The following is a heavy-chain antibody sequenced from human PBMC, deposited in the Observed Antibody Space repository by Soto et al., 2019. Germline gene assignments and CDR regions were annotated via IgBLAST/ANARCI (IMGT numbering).Heavy chain of an antibody. CDR1: GFTFSSYS. Sequence: PGGSLRLSCAASGFTFSSYSMNWVRQAPGKGLEWVSYISSSSSTIYYADSVKGRFTISRDNAKNSLYLQMNSLRAEDTAVYYCARDLNPMTTVTTFDYWGPGIRVTVSS. D-gene: IGHD4-17*01. J-gene: IGHJ4*02. CDR2: ISSSSSTI. V-gene: IGHV3-48*01. CDR3: ARDLNPMTTVTTFDY.